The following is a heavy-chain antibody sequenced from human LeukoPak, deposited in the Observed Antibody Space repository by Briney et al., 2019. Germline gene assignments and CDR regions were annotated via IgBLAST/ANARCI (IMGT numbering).Heavy chain of an antibody. CDR3: AKPPPTVAGLYFQH. D-gene: IGHD6-19*01. CDR1: GFTFSSYG. CDR2: IRYDGSNK. V-gene: IGHV3-30*02. J-gene: IGHJ1*01. Sequence: AGGSLRLSCAASGFTFSSYGMHWVRQAPGKGLEWVAFIRYDGSNKYYADSVKGRFTISRDDSKNTLYLQMNSLRAEDTAVYYCAKPPPTVAGLYFQHWGQGTLVTVSS.